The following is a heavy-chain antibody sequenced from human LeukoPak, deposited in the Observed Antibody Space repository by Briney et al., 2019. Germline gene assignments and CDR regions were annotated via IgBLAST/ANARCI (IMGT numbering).Heavy chain of an antibody. J-gene: IGHJ3*02. CDR1: GFTFSSYE. V-gene: IGHV3-21*01. Sequence: GGSLRLSCAASGFTFSSYEMNWVRQIPGKGLEWVSSIDSSSTYIYYADSMKGRFTISRDNAKYSLYLQMNSLTPEDTAVYFCAKSVMIETTTRAFDIWGRGTMVTVSS. CDR3: AKSVMIETTTRAFDI. D-gene: IGHD2-15*01. CDR2: IDSSSTYI.